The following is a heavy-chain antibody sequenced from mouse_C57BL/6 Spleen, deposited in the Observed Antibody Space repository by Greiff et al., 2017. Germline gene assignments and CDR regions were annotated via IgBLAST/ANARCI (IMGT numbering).Heavy chain of an antibody. J-gene: IGHJ3*01. V-gene: IGHV1-64*01. Sequence: VQLQQSGAELVKPGASVKLSCKASGYTFTSYWMHWVKQRPGQGLEWIGMIHPNSGSTNYNEKFKSKATLTVDKSSSTAYMQLSSLTSEDSAVYYCARSYDYGAWFAYWGQGTLVTVSA. CDR2: IHPNSGST. CDR1: GYTFTSYW. CDR3: ARSYDYGAWFAY. D-gene: IGHD2-4*01.